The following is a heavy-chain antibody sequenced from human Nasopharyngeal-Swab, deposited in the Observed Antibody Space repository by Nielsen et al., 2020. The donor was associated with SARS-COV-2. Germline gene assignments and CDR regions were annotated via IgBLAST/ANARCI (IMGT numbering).Heavy chain of an antibody. J-gene: IGHJ4*02. D-gene: IGHD5-24*01. V-gene: IGHV3-30-3*01. Sequence: GESLKISCAASGFTFSSYWMSWVRQAPGMGLEWVALISYDGVNKFYADSVKGRFIISRDNSENTLYLQTNSLRAEDTAVYYCARDGERYFDYWGQGTLVTVSS. CDR2: ISYDGVNK. CDR3: ARDGERYFDY. CDR1: GFTFSSYW.